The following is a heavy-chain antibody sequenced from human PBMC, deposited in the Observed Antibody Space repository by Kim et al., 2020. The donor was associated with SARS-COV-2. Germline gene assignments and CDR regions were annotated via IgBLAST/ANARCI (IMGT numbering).Heavy chain of an antibody. D-gene: IGHD5-12*01. CDR1: GFTFSNYA. Sequence: GGSLRLSCAASGFTFSNYAMHWVRQAPGKGLEFVSAISGRGGSTNYANSVKGRFTISRDNSRNTLYLQMGSLRTDDMAVYYCAKDWWQRDERGGPLGFWGQGALVTVSS. CDR2: ISGRGGST. CDR3: AKDWWQRDERGGPLGF. J-gene: IGHJ4*02. V-gene: IGHV3-64*01.